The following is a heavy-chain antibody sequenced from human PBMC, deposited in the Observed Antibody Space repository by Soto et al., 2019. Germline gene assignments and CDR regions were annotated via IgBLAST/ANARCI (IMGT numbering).Heavy chain of an antibody. Sequence: EVQVVESGGGLVQPGGSLRLSCAASGFIVSSSYMSWVRHAPGKGLEWVAVIYSAGSTYYADSVKGRFTIYRDSSKNTVYLQMDSLRAEVTAVYYCARSTTRTNYADFFDPWGQGTLVTVSS. CDR1: GFIVSSSY. J-gene: IGHJ5*02. CDR3: ARSTTRTNYADFFDP. CDR2: IYSAGST. V-gene: IGHV3-66*01. D-gene: IGHD4-17*01.